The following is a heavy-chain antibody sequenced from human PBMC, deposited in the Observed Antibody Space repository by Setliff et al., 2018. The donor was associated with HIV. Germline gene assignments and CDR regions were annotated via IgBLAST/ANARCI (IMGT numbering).Heavy chain of an antibody. CDR2: VYYSGST. CDR1: GGSISSSSYY. CDR3: ARDGYSSSWYVISGSFDY. D-gene: IGHD6-13*01. Sequence: SETLFLTCIVSGGSISSSSYYWGWIRQPPGKGLEWIGTVYYSGSTYYNPSLKSRVTISVDTSENQFSLKLSSVTAADTAVYYCARDGYSSSWYVISGSFDYWGQGILVTVSS. V-gene: IGHV4-39*07. J-gene: IGHJ4*02.